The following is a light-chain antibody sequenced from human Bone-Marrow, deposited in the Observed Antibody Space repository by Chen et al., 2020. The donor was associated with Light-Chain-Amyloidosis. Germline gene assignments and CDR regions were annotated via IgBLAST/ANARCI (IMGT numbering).Light chain of an antibody. V-gene: IGKV3-15*01. CDR3: QQYNNWLRG. CDR2: GAS. J-gene: IGKJ4*01. CDR1: QSVSSN. Sequence: EIVMTQSPATLSVSPGERATLSCRASQSVSSNLAWYQQKPGQAPRLLIYGASTRATGIPARFSGSGSGTEFTLTISSLQSEDFAVYYCQQYNNWLRGVGGGTKVEIK.